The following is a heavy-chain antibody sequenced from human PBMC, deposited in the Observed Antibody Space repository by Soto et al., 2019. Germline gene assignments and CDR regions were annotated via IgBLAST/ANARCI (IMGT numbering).Heavy chain of an antibody. CDR3: AKGLATKYYFAMDD. CDR1: GFTFNSYA. V-gene: IGHV3-23*01. J-gene: IGHJ6*02. D-gene: IGHD1-1*01. CDR2: ISNSGDST. Sequence: GGTLRLSCAASGFTFNSYAMSWVRQAPGRRLEWVSGISNSGDSTYYADSVRGRFTISSDNTKNTHYLHNNSLRADDTAVYYCAKGLATKYYFAMDDWGQGTTVTVSS.